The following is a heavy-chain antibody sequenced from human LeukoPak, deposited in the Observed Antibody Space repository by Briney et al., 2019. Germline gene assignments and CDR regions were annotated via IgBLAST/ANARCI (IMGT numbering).Heavy chain of an antibody. J-gene: IGHJ4*02. CDR2: IYYGGST. CDR1: GATISNHC. V-gene: IGHV4-59*11. Sequence: STLLSITTASAGATISNHCWCWIRQPPRKGLGWGGNIYYGGSTNYNPSHKSLATLAVTTTKNYSSMLLSVVTPENTAVYYGGRDHWYGILSFDYWGQGTLVTVSS. D-gene: IGHD3-3*02. CDR3: GRDHWYGILSFDY.